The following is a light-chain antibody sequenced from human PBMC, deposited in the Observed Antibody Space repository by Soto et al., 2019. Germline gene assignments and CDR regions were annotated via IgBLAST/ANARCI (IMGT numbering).Light chain of an antibody. CDR2: KAS. CDR1: QTISTW. J-gene: IGKJ5*01. V-gene: IGKV1-5*03. CDR3: QQYGSSPTWT. Sequence: DIQMTQSPSTLSASVGDRVTITCRASQTISTWLAWYQQKAGKAPKVLIYKASSLQIGVPSRFSGSGSGTDFTLTISSLEFGDSAVYYCQQYGSSPTWTFGQGTRLEIK.